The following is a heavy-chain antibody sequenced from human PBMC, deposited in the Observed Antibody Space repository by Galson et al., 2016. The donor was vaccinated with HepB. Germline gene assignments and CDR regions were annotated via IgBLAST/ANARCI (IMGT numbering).Heavy chain of an antibody. Sequence: SVKVSCKASGYTFSSYGISWVRQAPGQGLEWMGWISDYHGNRKSAQKLQGRVTMTTDTSTSTAYMELRSLGSDDTAVYYCARLPEEQLVGYYGMDVWGQGTTVTVSS. CDR1: GYTFSSYG. CDR2: ISDYHGNR. CDR3: ARLPEEQLVGYYGMDV. D-gene: IGHD6-6*01. V-gene: IGHV1-18*01. J-gene: IGHJ6*02.